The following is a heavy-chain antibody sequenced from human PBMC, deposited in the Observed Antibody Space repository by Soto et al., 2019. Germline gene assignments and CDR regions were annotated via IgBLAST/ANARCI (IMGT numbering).Heavy chain of an antibody. D-gene: IGHD6-13*01. CDR2: ISSSSSYI. CDR3: ARLRQQLVQGGYYSVY. CDR1: GFTFSSYS. Sequence: GGSLRLSCAASGFTFSSYSMNWVRQAPGKGLEWVSSISSSSSYIYYADSVKGRFTISRDNAKNSLYLQMNSLRAEDTAVYYCARLRQQLVQGGYYSVYWGQGTLVTVSS. J-gene: IGHJ4*02. V-gene: IGHV3-21*01.